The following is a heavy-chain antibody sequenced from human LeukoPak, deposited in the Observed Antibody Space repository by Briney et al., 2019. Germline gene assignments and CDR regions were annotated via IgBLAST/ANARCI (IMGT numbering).Heavy chain of an antibody. CDR1: GFTLSSYA. Sequence: HSGGSLRLSCAASGFTLSSYAMSSVRQGPGKGLEWVSAISVSGNTYHADSVKGRFTISRDSSKNTLYLQMNSLRAGDAAVYYCAKAPVTTCSGAYCYPFDYWSQGSLVTVSS. D-gene: IGHD2-15*01. J-gene: IGHJ4*02. CDR3: AKAPVTTCSGAYCYPFDY. V-gene: IGHV3-23*01. CDR2: ISVSGNT.